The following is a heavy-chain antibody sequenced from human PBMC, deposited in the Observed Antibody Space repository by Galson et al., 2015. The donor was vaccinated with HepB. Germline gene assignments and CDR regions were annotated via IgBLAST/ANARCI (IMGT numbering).Heavy chain of an antibody. J-gene: IGHJ3*02. CDR2: IYHSGST. Sequence: ETLSLTCTVSGYSISSGYYWGWIRQPPGKGLEWIGSIYHSGSTYYNPSLKSRVTISVDTSKNQFSLKLSSVTTADTAVYYCARDSALLWFGDDAFDIWGQGTMVTVSS. V-gene: IGHV4-38-2*02. D-gene: IGHD3-10*01. CDR1: GYSISSGYY. CDR3: ARDSALLWFGDDAFDI.